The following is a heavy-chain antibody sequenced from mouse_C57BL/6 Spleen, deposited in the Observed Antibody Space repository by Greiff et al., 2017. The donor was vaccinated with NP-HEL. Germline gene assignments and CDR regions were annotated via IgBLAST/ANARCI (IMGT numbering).Heavy chain of an antibody. CDR3: ARDGSSYGYFDV. CDR2: ISYSGST. V-gene: IGHV3-1*01. D-gene: IGHD1-1*01. Sequence: DVQLVESGPGMVKPSQSLSLTCTVTGYSITSGYDWHWIRHFPGNKLEWMGYISYSGSTNYNPSLKSRISITHDTSKNHFFLKLNSVTTEDTATYYCARDGSSYGYFDVWGTGTTVTVSS. CDR1: GYSITSGYD. J-gene: IGHJ1*03.